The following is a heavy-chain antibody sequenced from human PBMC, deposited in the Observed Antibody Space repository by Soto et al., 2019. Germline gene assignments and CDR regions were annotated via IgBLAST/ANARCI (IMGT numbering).Heavy chain of an antibody. CDR3: ARKGYCTNGVCYSTPYYFDY. CDR2: IKQDGSEK. CDR1: GFTFSSYW. V-gene: IGHV3-7*01. Sequence: GGSLRLSCAASGFTFSSYWMSWVRQAPGKGLEWVANIKQDGSEKYYVDSAKGRFTISRDNAKNSLYLQMNSLRAEDTAVYYCARKGYCTNGVCYSTPYYFDYWGQGTLVTVSS. D-gene: IGHD2-8*01. J-gene: IGHJ4*02.